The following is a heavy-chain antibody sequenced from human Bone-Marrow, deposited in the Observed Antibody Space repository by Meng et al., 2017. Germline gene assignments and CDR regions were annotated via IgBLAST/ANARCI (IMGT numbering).Heavy chain of an antibody. CDR3: VVWQSGVPA. V-gene: IGHV3-72*01. D-gene: IGHD5/OR15-5a*01. Sequence: EVQLLESGGDLVQPGGSLRLSCAASGFTFSSYAMSWVRQAPGKGLEWVGPIRNKVSGYTSEYAASVRGRFTISRDGSKNSLYLEMNSLETNDTAVYYCVVWQSGVPALGQGTLVTVSS. CDR2: IRNKVSGYTS. J-gene: IGHJ5*02. CDR1: GFTFSSYA.